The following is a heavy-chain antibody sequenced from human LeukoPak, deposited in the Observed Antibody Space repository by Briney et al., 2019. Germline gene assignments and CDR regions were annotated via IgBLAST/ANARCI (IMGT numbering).Heavy chain of an antibody. D-gene: IGHD3-10*01. CDR2: IYYSGST. CDR3: AREFLVRGVTAYNWFDP. J-gene: IGHJ5*02. CDR1: GGSISSGGYY. V-gene: IGHV4-31*03. Sequence: SQTLSLTCTVSGGSISSGGYYWSWIRQHPGKGLEWIGYIYYSGSTYYNPSLKSRATISVDTSKNQFSLKLSSVTAADTAVYYCAREFLVRGVTAYNWFDPWGQGTLVTVSS.